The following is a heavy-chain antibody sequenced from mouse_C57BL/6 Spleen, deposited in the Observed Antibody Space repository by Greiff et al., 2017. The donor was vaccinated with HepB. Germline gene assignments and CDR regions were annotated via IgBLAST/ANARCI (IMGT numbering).Heavy chain of an antibody. CDR2: ISYDGSN. CDR1: GYSITSGYY. V-gene: IGHV3-6*01. CDR3: ARGRTMDY. J-gene: IGHJ2*01. Sequence: EVKLQESGPGLVKPSQSLSLTCSVTGYSITSGYYWNWIRQFPGNKLEWMGYISYDGSNNYNPSLKNRISITRDTSKNQLFLKLNAVTTEDTATYYCARGRTMDYWGQGTTLTVSS.